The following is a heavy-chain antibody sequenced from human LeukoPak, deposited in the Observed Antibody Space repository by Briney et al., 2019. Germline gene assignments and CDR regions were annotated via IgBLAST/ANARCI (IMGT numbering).Heavy chain of an antibody. CDR2: IYYSGST. Sequence: PSETLSLTCTVSGGSISSSYYYWGWIRQPPGKGLEWIGSIYYSGSTYYNPSLKSRVTISVDTSKNQFSPKLRSVTAADTAVYYCARGEWELPDVWGQGTMVTVSS. CDR1: GGSISSSYYY. D-gene: IGHD1-26*01. CDR3: ARGEWELPDV. J-gene: IGHJ3*01. V-gene: IGHV4-39*01.